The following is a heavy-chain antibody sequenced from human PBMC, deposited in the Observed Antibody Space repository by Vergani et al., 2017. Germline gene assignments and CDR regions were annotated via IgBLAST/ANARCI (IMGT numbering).Heavy chain of an antibody. CDR2: IYYCGST. CDR1: GRSISSGGYY. D-gene: IGHD1-26*01. V-gene: IGHV4-31*03. CDR3: ARGSFREYYFDY. Sequence: QVQLQESGPGLVTPSQTLSLTCTVSGRSISSGGYYWSWIRQHPGKGLEWIGYIYYCGSTYYNPSLKSRVTISVDTSKNQFSLKLSSVTAADTAVYYCARGSFREYYFDYGGQRTLVTVSS. J-gene: IGHJ4*02.